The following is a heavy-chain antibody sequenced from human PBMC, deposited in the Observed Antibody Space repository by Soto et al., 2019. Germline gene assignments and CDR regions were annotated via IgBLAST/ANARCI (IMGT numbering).Heavy chain of an antibody. D-gene: IGHD3-10*02. CDR3: ASMIGDPVLSFDS. CDR2: IFYSGST. CDR1: GGSISSYY. J-gene: IGHJ5*01. Sequence: QVQLQESGTGLVKPSETLSLTCTVSGGSISSYYWSWIREPPGKGLEWIGFIFYSGSTSYNPSLKSRVTISIDTYEYQFSLKLNSVTAEDTAVYYCASMIGDPVLSFDSWGQGPLVAVSS. V-gene: IGHV4-59*01.